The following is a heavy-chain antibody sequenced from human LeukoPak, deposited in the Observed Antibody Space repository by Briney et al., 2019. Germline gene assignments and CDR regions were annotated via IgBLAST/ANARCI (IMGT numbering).Heavy chain of an antibody. V-gene: IGHV3-23*01. CDR2: VSGGGSST. Sequence: SGGSLRLSCAASGFNFSNYAIRWVRQAPGKGLEWVSAVSGGGSSTYYADSVKGRFTISTDSSKNLLYLQMSSLRAEDTALYYFAKDYGRGFSYGYFDYWGQGTLDSVSS. D-gene: IGHD5-18*01. CDR3: AKDYGRGFSYGYFDY. CDR1: GFNFSNYA. J-gene: IGHJ4*02.